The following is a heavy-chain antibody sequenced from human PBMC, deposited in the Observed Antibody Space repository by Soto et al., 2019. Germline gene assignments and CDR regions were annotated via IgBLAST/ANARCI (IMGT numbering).Heavy chain of an antibody. Sequence: GGSLRLSGAASGFTFSSYAMHWVRQAPGKGLEWVAVISYDGSNKYYADSVKGRFTISRDNSKNTLYLQMNSLRAEDTAVYYCARDPLWGTAMVLWYFDLWGRGTLVTVSS. CDR2: ISYDGSNK. V-gene: IGHV3-30-3*01. CDR1: GFTFSSYA. CDR3: ARDPLWGTAMVLWYFDL. D-gene: IGHD5-18*01. J-gene: IGHJ2*01.